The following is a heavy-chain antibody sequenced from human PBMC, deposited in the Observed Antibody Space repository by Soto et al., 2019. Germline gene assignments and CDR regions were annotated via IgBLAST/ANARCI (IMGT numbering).Heavy chain of an antibody. CDR1: GGSFNGYY. D-gene: IGHD5-18*01. CDR2: IYHSGST. J-gene: IGHJ6*02. CDR3: ARVDGYSYGQDGYYYYGMDV. Sequence: SETLSLTCAVYGGSFNGYYWNWIRQPPGKGLEWIGEIYHSGSTNYNLSLKSRVTISVDKSKNQFSLKLSSVTAADTAVYYCARVDGYSYGQDGYYYYGMDVWGQGTTVTVSS. V-gene: IGHV4-34*01.